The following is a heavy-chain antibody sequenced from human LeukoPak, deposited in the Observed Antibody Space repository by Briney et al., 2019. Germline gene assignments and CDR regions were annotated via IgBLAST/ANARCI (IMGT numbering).Heavy chain of an antibody. V-gene: IGHV3-30*02. CDR1: GFTFSSYG. J-gene: IGHJ4*02. CDR2: IRYDGSNK. D-gene: IGHD4-23*01. CDR3: AKDRRGRVVVTPCFDY. Sequence: GGSLRLSCAASGFTFSSYGMHWVRQAPGKGLEWVAFIRYDGSNKYYADSVKGRFTISRDNSKNTLYLQMNSLRAEDTAVYYCAKDRRGRVVVTPCFDYWGQGTLVTVSS.